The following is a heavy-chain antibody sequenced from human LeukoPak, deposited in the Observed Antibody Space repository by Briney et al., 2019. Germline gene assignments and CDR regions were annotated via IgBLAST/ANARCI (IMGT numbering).Heavy chain of an antibody. J-gene: IGHJ3*02. CDR3: AKWMSRVQAFDI. D-gene: IGHD5-12*01. V-gene: IGHV1-2*02. CDR2: INPNSGGT. Sequence: ASVKVSCKASGYTFTGYYMHWVRQAPGQGLEWMGWINPNSGGTNYAQKFQGRVTMTRDTSISTAYMELSRLRSDDTAVYFCAKWMSRVQAFDIWGQGTMVTVSS. CDR1: GYTFTGYY.